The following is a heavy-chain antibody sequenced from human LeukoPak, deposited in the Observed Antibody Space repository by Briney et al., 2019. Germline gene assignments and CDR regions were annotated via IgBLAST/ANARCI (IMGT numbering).Heavy chain of an antibody. D-gene: IGHD6-19*01. CDR1: GDSVSSNSAA. Sequence: SQTLSLTCAISGDSVSSNSAAWNWIRQAPSMGLEWLGRTYYRSKWYNDYAVSVKSRITINPDTSKNQFSLQLNSVTPEDTAVYYCARDRGRVAVSAFDIWGQGTMVTVSS. CDR3: ARDRGRVAVSAFDI. V-gene: IGHV6-1*01. CDR2: TYYRSKWYN. J-gene: IGHJ3*02.